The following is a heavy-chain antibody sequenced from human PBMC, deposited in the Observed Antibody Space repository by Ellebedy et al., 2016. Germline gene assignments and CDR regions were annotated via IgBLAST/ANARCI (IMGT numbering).Heavy chain of an antibody. CDR3: RQGHYADL. J-gene: IGHJ4*02. CDR1: GFPFSKFL. V-gene: IGHV3-23*01. CDR2: ISVRGDTA. Sequence: GGSLRLXCAVSGFPFSKFLMSWVRQAPGKGLEWVSTISVRGDTAFSADSVRGRFTISRDNSEYMLYLQMNSLRVEDTAVYYCRQGHYADLWGQGTLVTVSS. D-gene: IGHD4-17*01.